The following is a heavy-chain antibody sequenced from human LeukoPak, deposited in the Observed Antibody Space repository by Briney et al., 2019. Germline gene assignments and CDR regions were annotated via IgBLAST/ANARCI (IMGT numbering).Heavy chain of an antibody. CDR2: INPDSGGT. D-gene: IGHD5-12*01. V-gene: IGHV1-2*02. Sequence: EASVKVSCTASGYTFTDYYIHWVRQAPGQGLEWMGWINPDSGGTNYAQKFQGRVTMTRDTSITTVYMEMSRLRSDDTAVFYCTREARAGNWFDPWGQGTLVTVSS. CDR1: GYTFTDYY. J-gene: IGHJ5*02. CDR3: TREARAGNWFDP.